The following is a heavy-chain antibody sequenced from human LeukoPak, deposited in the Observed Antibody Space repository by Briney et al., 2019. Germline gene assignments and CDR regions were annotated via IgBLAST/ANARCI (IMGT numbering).Heavy chain of an antibody. V-gene: IGHV3-74*01. Sequence: GGSLRLSCELSGFTISNHWMHWVRQAPGKGLVWVSRISSDGTTTNYADSVKGRFTISRDNAKNTLYLQMDSLRVEDTAVYYCAGRWSFDYWGQGALVTVSS. CDR1: GFTISNHW. CDR3: AGRWSFDY. CDR2: ISSDGTTT. J-gene: IGHJ4*02. D-gene: IGHD2-15*01.